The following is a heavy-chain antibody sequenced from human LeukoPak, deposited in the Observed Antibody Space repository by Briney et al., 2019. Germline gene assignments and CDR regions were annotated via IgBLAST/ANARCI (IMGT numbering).Heavy chain of an antibody. D-gene: IGHD6-19*01. CDR1: GGSFSGHY. CDR3: ARGVVAGSLGDYYYYMDA. CDR2: INHHGSA. J-gene: IGHJ6*03. Sequence: SETLSLTCAVYGGSFSGHYWTWIRQSPGKALEWVGEINHHGSAHYAPSLRSRVTISVDTAKNQFSLRLNSVTAADTAVYYCARGVVAGSLGDYYYYMDAWGKGTTVTVSS. V-gene: IGHV4-34*01.